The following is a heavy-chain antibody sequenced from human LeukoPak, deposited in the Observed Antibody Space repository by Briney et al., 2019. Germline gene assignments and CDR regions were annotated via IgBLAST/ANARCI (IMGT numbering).Heavy chain of an antibody. D-gene: IGHD2/OR15-2a*01. J-gene: IGHJ4*02. Sequence: SETLSLTCTVSGGSISISSTYYWGWLRQPPGKSLEWIGSIYYSGTTHYNPSLKSRVTISVDTSKNQLSLKLSSVTAADTAVYYCARTAYLCFDYWGQGTLVTVSS. CDR2: IYYSGTT. CDR1: GGSISISSTYY. V-gene: IGHV4-39*07. CDR3: ARTAYLCFDY.